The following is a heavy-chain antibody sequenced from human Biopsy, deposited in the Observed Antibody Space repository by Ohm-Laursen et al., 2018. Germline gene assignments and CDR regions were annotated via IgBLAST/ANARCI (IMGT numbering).Heavy chain of an antibody. CDR2: IYYTGST. J-gene: IGHJ2*01. CDR3: ASHAPSYSGSYWRYFDL. Sequence: GTLSLTCTVSGGSISSYYWSWIRQPPGKGLEWIGYIYYTGSTNYNPSLKSRVTISVDTSMNLLSLKLSSVTAADTAVYYCASHAPSYSGSYWRYFDLWGRGTLVTVSA. CDR1: GGSISSYY. V-gene: IGHV4-59*08. D-gene: IGHD1-26*01.